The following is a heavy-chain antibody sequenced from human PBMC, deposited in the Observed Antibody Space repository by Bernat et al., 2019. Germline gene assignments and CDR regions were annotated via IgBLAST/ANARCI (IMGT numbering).Heavy chain of an antibody. D-gene: IGHD5-12*01. CDR2: IYSGGTT. CDR3: ARDDGYGGPFDY. Sequence: EVQLVESGGGLVQPGGSLRLSCAVSGFTVISNYMNWVRQAPGKGLEWVSIIYSGGTTYYADSVKGRFTISRDNSKNTVYLQMNSLRAEDTAVYYCARDDGYGGPFDYWGQGSLVTVSS. V-gene: IGHV3-66*01. CDR1: GFTVISNY. J-gene: IGHJ4*02.